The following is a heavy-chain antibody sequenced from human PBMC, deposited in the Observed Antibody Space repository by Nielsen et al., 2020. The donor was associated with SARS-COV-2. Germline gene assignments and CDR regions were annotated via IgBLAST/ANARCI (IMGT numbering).Heavy chain of an antibody. CDR3: ASASAHV. V-gene: IGHV3-21*01. CDR2: ISPSSTFM. CDR1: GVSFSNYN. D-gene: IGHD3-16*01. Sequence: GESLKISCAAFGVSFSNYNMNWVRQAPGKGLEWVSFISPSSTFMYYAASVQGRFTIFRDNAKNSLYLQMDSLRAEDTAVYYCASASAHVWGKGTMVTVSS. J-gene: IGHJ6*04.